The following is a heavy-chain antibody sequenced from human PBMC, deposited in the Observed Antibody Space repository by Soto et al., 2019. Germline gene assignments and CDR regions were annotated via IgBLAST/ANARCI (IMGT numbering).Heavy chain of an antibody. CDR2: ISYDGSNK. CDR1: GFTFSSYG. Sequence: QVQLVESGGGVVQPGRSPRLSCAASGFTFSSYGMHWVRQAPGKGLEWVAVISYDGSNKYYADSVKGRFTISRDNSKNTLYLQMNSLRAEDTAVYYCAKDDGYSSSPGGFDYWGQGTLVTVSS. V-gene: IGHV3-30*18. CDR3: AKDDGYSSSPGGFDY. D-gene: IGHD6-6*01. J-gene: IGHJ4*02.